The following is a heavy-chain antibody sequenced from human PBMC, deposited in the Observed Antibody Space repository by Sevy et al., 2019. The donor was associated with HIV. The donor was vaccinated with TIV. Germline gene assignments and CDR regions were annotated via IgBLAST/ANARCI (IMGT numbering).Heavy chain of an antibody. CDR3: AGDRYGVVVPAANNWFDP. CDR1: GFTFSDYY. J-gene: IGHJ5*02. Sequence: GGSLRLSCAASGFTFSDYYMSWIRQAPGKGLEWVSYISSSGSTIYYADSVKGRFTISRDNAKNSLYLQMNSLRAEDTAVYYCAGDRYGVVVPAANNWFDPWGQGTLVTVSS. CDR2: ISSSGSTI. V-gene: IGHV3-11*01. D-gene: IGHD2-2*01.